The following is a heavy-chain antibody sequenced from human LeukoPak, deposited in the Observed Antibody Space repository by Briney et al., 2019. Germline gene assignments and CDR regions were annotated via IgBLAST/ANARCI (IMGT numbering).Heavy chain of an antibody. Sequence: SETLSLTCTVSGGSISSYYWSWIRQPPGKGLEWIGYIYYSGATNYNPSLKSRVTISVDTSKNQFSLKLSSVTAADTAVYYCARGVYIAAAQYAYWGQGTLVTVSS. CDR2: IYYSGAT. J-gene: IGHJ4*02. CDR1: GGSISSYY. V-gene: IGHV4-59*01. CDR3: ARGVYIAAAQYAY. D-gene: IGHD6-13*01.